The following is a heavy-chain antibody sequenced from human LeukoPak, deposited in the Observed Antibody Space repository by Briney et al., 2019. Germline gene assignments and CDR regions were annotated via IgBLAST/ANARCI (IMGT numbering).Heavy chain of an antibody. V-gene: IGHV3-7*01. Sequence: GGSLRLSCAASGFTFSSYWMSWVRQAPGKGLEWVAYIKQDGSEKYYVHSVKGRFTISRYNAKKSLYLQRNRLRAEDTAVYYCARDTVVVPAAMLGADYYYYMAVWGKGTTVTISS. CDR3: ARDTVVVPAAMLGADYYYYMAV. D-gene: IGHD2-2*01. CDR1: GFTFSSYW. J-gene: IGHJ6*03. CDR2: IKQDGSEK.